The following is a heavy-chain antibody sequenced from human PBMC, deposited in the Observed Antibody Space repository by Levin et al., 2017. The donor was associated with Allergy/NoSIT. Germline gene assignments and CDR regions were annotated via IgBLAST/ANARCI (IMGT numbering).Heavy chain of an antibody. CDR3: ARDRVDTAMVTSLIFDY. J-gene: IGHJ4*02. D-gene: IGHD5-18*01. V-gene: IGHV3-30*04. Sequence: PGGSLRLSCAASGFTFSSYAMHWVRQAPGKGLEWVAVISYDGSNKYYADSVKGRITISRDNSKNTLYLQMNSLRAEDTAVYYCARDRVDTAMVTSLIFDYWGQGTLVTVSS. CDR2: ISYDGSNK. CDR1: GFTFSSYA.